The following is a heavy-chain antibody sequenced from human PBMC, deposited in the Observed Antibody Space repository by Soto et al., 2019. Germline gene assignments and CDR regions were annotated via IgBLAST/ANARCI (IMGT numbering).Heavy chain of an antibody. CDR3: AITMPTVAGTGNWFDP. Sequence: QVQLQESGPGLVKPSQTLSLTCTVSGGSISSGGYYWSWIRQHPGKGLGWIGYIYYSGSTYYNPSLKSRVTISVDTSKNQFYLKLSSVTAADTAVYYCAITMPTVAGTGNWFDPWGQGTLVTVSS. CDR2: IYYSGST. J-gene: IGHJ5*02. D-gene: IGHD6-19*01. CDR1: GGSISSGGYY. V-gene: IGHV4-31*03.